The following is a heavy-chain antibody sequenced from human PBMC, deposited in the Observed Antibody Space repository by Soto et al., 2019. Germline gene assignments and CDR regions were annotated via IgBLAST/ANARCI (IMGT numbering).Heavy chain of an antibody. D-gene: IGHD4-17*01. V-gene: IGHV4-4*07. CDR3: AREGVDGDYVGTFDY. Sequence: QVQLQESGPGLVKPSETLSLTCTVSGCSISSYYWSWIRQPAGKGLEWIGRIYTSGSTNYNPSLKSRVTMSVDKSKNQFSLKLSSVTAADTAVYYCAREGVDGDYVGTFDYWGQGTLVTVSS. J-gene: IGHJ4*02. CDR1: GCSISSYY. CDR2: IYTSGST.